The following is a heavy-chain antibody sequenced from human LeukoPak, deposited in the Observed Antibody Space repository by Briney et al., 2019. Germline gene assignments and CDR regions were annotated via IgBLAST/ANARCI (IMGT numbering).Heavy chain of an antibody. CDR1: GGSISSSSYY. CDR3: ARISIAVAEVDY. Sequence: PSETLSLTCTVSGGSISSSSYYWGWIRQPPGKGLEWIGSIYYSGSTYYNPSLKNRVTISVDTSKNQFSLKLSSVTAADTAVYYCARISIAVAEVDYWGQGTLVTVSS. V-gene: IGHV4-39*01. D-gene: IGHD6-19*01. J-gene: IGHJ4*02. CDR2: IYYSGST.